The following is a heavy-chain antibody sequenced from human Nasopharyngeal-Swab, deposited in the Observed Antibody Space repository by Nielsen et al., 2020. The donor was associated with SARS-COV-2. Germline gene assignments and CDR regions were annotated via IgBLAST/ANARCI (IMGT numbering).Heavy chain of an antibody. Sequence: GESLKISCAASGFTFSSFAMSWVRQAPGKGLEWVSGISGSGGSTYYADSVKGRFTISRDNSENTLYLQMNSLRAEDTAVYYCARDWTTGTTHYFDYWGQGTLVTVSS. CDR2: ISGSGGST. J-gene: IGHJ4*02. V-gene: IGHV3-23*01. CDR1: GFTFSSFA. D-gene: IGHD1-1*01. CDR3: ARDWTTGTTHYFDY.